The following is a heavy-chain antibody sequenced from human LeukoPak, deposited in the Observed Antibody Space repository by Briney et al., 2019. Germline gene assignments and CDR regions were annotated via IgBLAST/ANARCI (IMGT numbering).Heavy chain of an antibody. D-gene: IGHD4-17*01. Sequence: GASVKVSCKASGYTFTSYGISWVRQAPGQWLEWMGWISAYNGNTNYAQKLQGRVTMTTDTSTSTAYMELRSLRSDDTAVYYCVRVGSMTTVTHFDYRGQGTLVTVSS. CDR3: VRVGSMTTVTHFDY. CDR2: ISAYNGNT. CDR1: GYTFTSYG. V-gene: IGHV1-18*01. J-gene: IGHJ4*02.